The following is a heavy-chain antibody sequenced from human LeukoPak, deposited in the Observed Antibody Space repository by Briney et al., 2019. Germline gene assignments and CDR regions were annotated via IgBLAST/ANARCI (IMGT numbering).Heavy chain of an antibody. CDR3: ARTMSSSWDPGYYYYYMDV. CDR1: GGSISSGSYY. Sequence: SETLSLTCTVSGGSISSGSYYWSWIRQPAGKGLEWIGRIYTSGSTNYNPSLKSRVTISVDTSKNQFSLKLSSVTAADTAVYCCARTMSSSWDPGYYYYYMDVWGKGTTVTVSS. J-gene: IGHJ6*03. CDR2: IYTSGST. V-gene: IGHV4-61*02. D-gene: IGHD6-13*01.